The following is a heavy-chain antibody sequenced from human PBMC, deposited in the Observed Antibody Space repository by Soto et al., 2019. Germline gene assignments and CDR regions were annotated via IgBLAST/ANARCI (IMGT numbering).Heavy chain of an antibody. CDR1: GFTFSSYS. V-gene: IGHV3-21*01. D-gene: IGHD3-16*01. CDR3: ARDGAEMMGANYYYYYGMDV. Sequence: EVQLVESGGGLVKPGGSLRLSCAASGFTFSSYSMNWVRQAPGKGLEWVSSISSSSSYIYYADSVKGRFTISRDNAKNSLDLTMNSLRAEDTAVYYCARDGAEMMGANYYYYYGMDVWGQGTTVTVSS. J-gene: IGHJ6*02. CDR2: ISSSSSYI.